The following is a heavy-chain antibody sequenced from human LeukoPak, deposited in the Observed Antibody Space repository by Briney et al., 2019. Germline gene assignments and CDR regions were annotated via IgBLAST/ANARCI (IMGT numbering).Heavy chain of an antibody. V-gene: IGHV3-30*04. D-gene: IGHD3-9*01. CDR3: ARDSDILTGYYYYYGMDV. Sequence: PGRSLRLSCAASGFTFISYARHWVRQAPGKGLEWVAVISYDGSNKYYADSVKGRFTISRDNSKNTLYLQMNSLRAEDTAVYYCARDSDILTGYYYYYGMDVWGQGTTVTVSS. CDR2: ISYDGSNK. CDR1: GFTFISYA. J-gene: IGHJ6*02.